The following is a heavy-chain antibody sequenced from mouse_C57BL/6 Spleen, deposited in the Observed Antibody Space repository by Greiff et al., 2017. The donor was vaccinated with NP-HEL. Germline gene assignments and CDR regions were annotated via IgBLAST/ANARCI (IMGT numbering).Heavy chain of an antibody. Sequence: QVQLQQPGAELVKPGASVKMSCKASGYTFTSYWITWVKQRPGQGLEWIGDIYPGSGSTNYNEKFKSKATLTVDTSSSTAYMQLSSLTSEDSAVYYCARGYDYKGYFDVWGTGTTVTVSS. D-gene: IGHD2-4*01. CDR3: ARGYDYKGYFDV. CDR2: IYPGSGST. J-gene: IGHJ1*03. V-gene: IGHV1-55*01. CDR1: GYTFTSYW.